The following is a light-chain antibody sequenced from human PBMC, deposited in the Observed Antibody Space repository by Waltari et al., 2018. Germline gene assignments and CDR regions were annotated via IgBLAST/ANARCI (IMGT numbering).Light chain of an antibody. Sequence: QSALTQPASVSGSPGQSITISCTGTTNDICFYSYVAWYQQHPGKPPKLMVYEVGHRHSGISNSFYGSKSDNTAPLTISGSQADEEADYYCSSYQRINTGIFGGGTKLTV. J-gene: IGLJ2*01. CDR2: EVG. V-gene: IGLV2-14*01. CDR1: TNDICFYSY. CDR3: SSYQRINTGI.